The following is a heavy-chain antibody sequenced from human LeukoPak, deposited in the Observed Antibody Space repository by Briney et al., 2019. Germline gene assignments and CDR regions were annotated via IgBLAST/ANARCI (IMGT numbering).Heavy chain of an antibody. D-gene: IGHD2-21*01. V-gene: IGHV3-33*01. Sequence: PGRSLRLSCAASGFTSSSYGMHWVRQAPGKGLEWVAVIWYDGSNKYYADSVKGRFTISRDNSKNTLYLQMNSLRAEDTTVYYCARDSRPFAGDDAFDIWGQGTMVTVSS. J-gene: IGHJ3*02. CDR2: IWYDGSNK. CDR1: GFTSSSYG. CDR3: ARDSRPFAGDDAFDI.